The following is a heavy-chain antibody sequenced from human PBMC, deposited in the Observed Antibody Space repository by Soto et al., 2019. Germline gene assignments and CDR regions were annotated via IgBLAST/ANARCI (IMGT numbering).Heavy chain of an antibody. CDR3: ARRTDTARAGGVPYYYGMDV. CDR1: GGSISSSSYY. CDR2: IYYSGST. V-gene: IGHV4-39*01. D-gene: IGHD5-18*01. J-gene: IGHJ6*02. Sequence: QLQLQESGPGLVKPSETLSLTCTVSGGSISSSSYYWGWIRQPPGKGLEWIGSIYYSGSTYYNPSLKSRVTISVDTSKNQFSLKLSSVTAADTAVYYCARRTDTARAGGVPYYYGMDVWGQGTTVTVSS.